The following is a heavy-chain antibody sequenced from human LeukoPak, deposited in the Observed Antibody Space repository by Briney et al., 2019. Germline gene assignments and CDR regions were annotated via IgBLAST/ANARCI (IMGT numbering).Heavy chain of an antibody. J-gene: IGHJ4*02. V-gene: IGHV4-4*07. CDR3: ARDMAAVVGGHFDY. CDR1: GGSISSYY. CDR2: IYTSGST. D-gene: IGHD6-13*01. Sequence: SETLSLTCTVSGGSISSYYWSWIRQPAGKGLEWIGRIYTSGSTNYNPSLKSRVTMSVDTSKNQFSLKLSSVTAADTAVYYCARDMAAVVGGHFDYWGQGTLVTVSS.